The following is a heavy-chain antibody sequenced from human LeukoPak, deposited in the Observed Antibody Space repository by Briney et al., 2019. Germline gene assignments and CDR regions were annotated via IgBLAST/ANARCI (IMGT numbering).Heavy chain of an antibody. CDR2: IYYSGST. V-gene: IGHV4-31*03. D-gene: IGHD3-10*01. J-gene: IGHJ4*02. CDR3: ASAPYYYGSGSYYQFDY. Sequence: PSETLSLTCTVSGGSISSGGYYWSWIRQHPGKGLEWIGYIYYSGSTYYNPSLKSRVTISVDTSKNQFSLKLSSVTAADTAVYYCASAPYYYGSGSYYQFDYWGQGTLVTVSS. CDR1: GGSISSGGYY.